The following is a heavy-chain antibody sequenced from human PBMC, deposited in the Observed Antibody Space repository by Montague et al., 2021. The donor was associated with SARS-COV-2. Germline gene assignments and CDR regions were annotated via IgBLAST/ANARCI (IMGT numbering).Heavy chain of an antibody. Sequence: SLRLSCAASGFIFEDYAMHWVRQAPGKGLEWVSGISWNSGFLGYADSVKGRFTISRDNAKNSLYLQMNSLRAEDTALYYCAKDTISTSGWQTYFDYWGQGTLVTVSS. V-gene: IGHV3-9*01. D-gene: IGHD2/OR15-2a*01. CDR3: AKDTISTSGWQTYFDY. CDR1: GFIFEDYA. J-gene: IGHJ4*02. CDR2: ISWNSGFL.